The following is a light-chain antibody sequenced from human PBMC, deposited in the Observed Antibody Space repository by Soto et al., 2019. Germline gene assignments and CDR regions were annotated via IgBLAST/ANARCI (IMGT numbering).Light chain of an antibody. CDR3: QQYTTYYS. V-gene: IGKV1-39*01. CDR1: QSISSY. Sequence: DIQMTQSPSSLSASVGDRVTITCRASQSISSYLNWYQHKPGKAPNLLIYAATTLQSGVPSRFSGSGSGTDFTLTISSLQPEDFATYYCQQYTTYYSFGQGTKVDIK. J-gene: IGKJ2*03. CDR2: AAT.